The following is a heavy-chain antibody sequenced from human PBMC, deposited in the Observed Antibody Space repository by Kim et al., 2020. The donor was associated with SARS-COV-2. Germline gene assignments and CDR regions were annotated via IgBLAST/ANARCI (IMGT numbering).Heavy chain of an antibody. J-gene: IGHJ4*02. D-gene: IGHD2-2*01. CDR2: INHSGST. Sequence: SETLSLTCAVYGGSFSGYYWSWIRQPPGKGLEWIGEINHSGSTNYNPSLKSRVTISVDTSKNQFSLKLSSVTAADTAVYYCARGIRGYCSSTSCRRPYYFDYWGQGTLVTVSS. V-gene: IGHV4-34*01. CDR1: GGSFSGYY. CDR3: ARGIRGYCSSTSCRRPYYFDY.